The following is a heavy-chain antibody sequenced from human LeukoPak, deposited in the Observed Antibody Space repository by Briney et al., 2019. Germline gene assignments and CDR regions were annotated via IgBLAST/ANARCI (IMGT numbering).Heavy chain of an antibody. Sequence: SGGSLRLSCAASGFTFSGYGMHWVRQAAGKGLEWVAFIGYDGGNNYYADSVKGRFTISRDNSKNTLYLQMNSLRPEDTALYYCAKLTTGTTSSFDYWGRGTLVTVSS. J-gene: IGHJ4*02. CDR2: IGYDGGNN. V-gene: IGHV3-30*02. D-gene: IGHD1-1*01. CDR1: GFTFSGYG. CDR3: AKLTTGTTSSFDY.